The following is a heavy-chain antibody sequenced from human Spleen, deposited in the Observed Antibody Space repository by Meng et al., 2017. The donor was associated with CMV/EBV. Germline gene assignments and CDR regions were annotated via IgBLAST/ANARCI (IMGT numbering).Heavy chain of an antibody. V-gene: IGHV4-39*07. CDR3: VRLGYCSSISCWDAFDI. CDR1: DGSISSRDYF. D-gene: IGHD2-2*01. J-gene: IGHJ3*02. CDR2: IYYRGSP. Sequence: SETLSLTCSVSDGSISSRDYFWGLIRQPPGKGLEWIGTIYYRGSPYYNPSLKSRVTISADTSKNQFSLKLTSVTAADTAVYYCVRLGYCSSISCWDAFDIWGQGTMVTVSS.